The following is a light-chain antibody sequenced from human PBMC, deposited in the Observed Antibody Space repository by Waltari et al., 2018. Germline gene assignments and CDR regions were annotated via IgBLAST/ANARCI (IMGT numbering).Light chain of an antibody. CDR3: GAWDSSLNAWV. Sequence: QSVLTQPHSVSAAPGQKVTISCSGSSSNIGNKNVSWYQQLPGTAPKLLIYENNKRPSGIPDRFSGSESDTSATLGITGLQTGDEADYYCGAWDSSLNAWVFGGGTKVTVL. V-gene: IGLV1-51*02. CDR1: SSNIGNKN. J-gene: IGLJ3*02. CDR2: ENN.